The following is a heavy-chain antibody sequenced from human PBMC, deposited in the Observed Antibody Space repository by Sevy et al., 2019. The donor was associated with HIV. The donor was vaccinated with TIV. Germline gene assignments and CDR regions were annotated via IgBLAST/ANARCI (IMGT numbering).Heavy chain of an antibody. Sequence: GGSLRLSCATSGFTFSDAWMNWVRQAPGKGLEWVARIKSKTDSRTRDFSAPVKGRFSISRDDSKNTVYLQMTSLKDEEKGVYFCACGTGTSDFDLWGQGTLVTVSS. V-gene: IGHV3-15*01. CDR3: ACGTGTSDFDL. CDR2: IKSKTDSRTR. CDR1: GFTFSDAW. D-gene: IGHD1-1*01. J-gene: IGHJ4*02.